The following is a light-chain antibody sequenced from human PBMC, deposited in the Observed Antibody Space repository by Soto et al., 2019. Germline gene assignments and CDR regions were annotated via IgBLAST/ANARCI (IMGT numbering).Light chain of an antibody. CDR1: SSDVGTYKY. V-gene: IGLV2-14*01. CDR3: SSYTSRSTPV. J-gene: IGLJ2*01. Sequence: ALTQPASVSGSPGQSITISCTGTSSDVGTYKYVSWYQQLPGKAPKLMIYEVSNRPSGVSNRFSGSKSGNTASLTISELQAEDEADYYCSSYTSRSTPVFGGGTKLTVL. CDR2: EVS.